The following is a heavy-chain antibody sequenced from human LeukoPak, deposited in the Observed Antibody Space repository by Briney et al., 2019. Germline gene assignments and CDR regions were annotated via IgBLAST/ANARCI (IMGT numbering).Heavy chain of an antibody. J-gene: IGHJ4*02. CDR1: GGSISSYY. V-gene: IGHV4-4*07. D-gene: IGHD3-3*01. Sequence: PSETLSLTCTVSGGSISSYYWSWIRQPAGKGLEWIGRIYTSGSTNYNPSLKSRVTMSVDTSKNQFSLKLSSVTAADTAVYYCARDLHTYYDFWSGYQSGYFDYGGQGTLVTVSS. CDR2: IYTSGST. CDR3: ARDLHTYYDFWSGYQSGYFDY.